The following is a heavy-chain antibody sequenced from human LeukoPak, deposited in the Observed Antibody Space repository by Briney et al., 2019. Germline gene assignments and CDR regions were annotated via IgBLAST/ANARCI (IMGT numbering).Heavy chain of an antibody. CDR2: ISAGGENT. Sequence: GGSLRLSCAASGFTFTSYAMSWVRQAPGKGLEWVSGISAGGENTDYADSVKGRFTISRDNSKNTQYLQVNSLRAEDTAAYYCAKSEGSSSARRFDYWGQGTLVTVSS. D-gene: IGHD6-19*01. CDR1: GFTFTSYA. CDR3: AKSEGSSSARRFDY. J-gene: IGHJ4*02. V-gene: IGHV3-23*01.